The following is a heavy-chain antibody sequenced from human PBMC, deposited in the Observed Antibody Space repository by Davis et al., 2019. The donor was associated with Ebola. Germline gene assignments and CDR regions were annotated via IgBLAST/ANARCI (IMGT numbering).Heavy chain of an antibody. D-gene: IGHD6-19*01. CDR3: AKGGSGWPSDYSYGLGV. V-gene: IGHV4-59*01. J-gene: IGHJ6*04. Sequence: SETLSLTCTVSGGSISSYYWSWIRQPPGKGLEWIGYIYYSGSTNYNPSLKSRVTISVDSSKNHFSLKLTSVTAADTAVYYCAKGGSGWPSDYSYGLGVWGKGTTVTVSS. CDR2: IYYSGST. CDR1: GGSISSYY.